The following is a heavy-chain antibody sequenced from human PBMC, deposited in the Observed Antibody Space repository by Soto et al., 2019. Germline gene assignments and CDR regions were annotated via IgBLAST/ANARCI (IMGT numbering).Heavy chain of an antibody. Sequence: PGESLKISCKGSGYSFTSYWISWVRQMPGKGLEWMGRIDPSDSYTNYSPSFQGHVTISADKSISTSYLQWSSLKASDTAMYYCATLSGYTRPSHYYYGMDVWGQGTTVTVSS. CDR3: ATLSGYTRPSHYYYGMDV. CDR2: IDPSDSYT. J-gene: IGHJ6*02. D-gene: IGHD6-13*01. V-gene: IGHV5-10-1*01. CDR1: GYSFTSYW.